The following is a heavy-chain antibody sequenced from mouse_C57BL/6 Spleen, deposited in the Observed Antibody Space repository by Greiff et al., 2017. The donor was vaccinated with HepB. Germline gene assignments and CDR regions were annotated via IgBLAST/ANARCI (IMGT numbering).Heavy chain of an antibody. CDR1: GFSLTSYG. D-gene: IGHD1-2*01. CDR3: ARRGHYDGYAMDY. V-gene: IGHV2-2*01. J-gene: IGHJ4*01. CDR2: IWSGGST. Sequence: VKLMESGPGLVQPSQSLSITCTVSGFSLTSYGVHWVRQSPGKGLEWLGVIWSGGSTDYNAAFISRLSISKDNSKSQVFFKMNSLQADDTAIYYCARRGHYDGYAMDYWGQGTSVTVSS.